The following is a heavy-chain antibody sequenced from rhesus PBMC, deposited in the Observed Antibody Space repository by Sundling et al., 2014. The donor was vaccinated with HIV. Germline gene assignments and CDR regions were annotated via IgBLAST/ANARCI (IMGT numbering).Heavy chain of an antibody. Sequence: QVQLQESGPGLVKPSETLSLTCAVSGGSISDSYYWSWIRQPPGKGLEWIGYIYGSGGSTYYNPSLRSRVTVSKDTSKTQFSLKLTSVTTADTAVYFCARGRTIAVFDSWGQGVPVTVSS. D-gene: IGHD6-37*01. V-gene: IGHV4-106*01. CDR3: ARGRTIAVFDS. CDR2: IYGSGGST. CDR1: GGSISDSYY. J-gene: IGHJ4*01.